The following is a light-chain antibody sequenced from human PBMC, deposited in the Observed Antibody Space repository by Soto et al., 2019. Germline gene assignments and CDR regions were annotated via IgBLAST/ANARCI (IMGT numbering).Light chain of an antibody. Sequence: EIVLTQSPGTLSLSAGERATLSCRASQSVSSSYLAWYQQKPGQAPRLLIYGASNRVTGIPDRFSGSGSGTDFTLTITRLEPDDFAVYYCQQYGGSPGTLGKGTKVEIK. J-gene: IGKJ1*01. CDR1: QSVSSSY. V-gene: IGKV3-20*01. CDR3: QQYGGSPGT. CDR2: GAS.